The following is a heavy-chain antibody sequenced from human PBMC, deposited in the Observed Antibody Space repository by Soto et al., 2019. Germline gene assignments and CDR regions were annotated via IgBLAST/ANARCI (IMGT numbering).Heavy chain of an antibody. J-gene: IGHJ6*02. D-gene: IGHD3-10*01. Sequence: EVQLLESGGDLVQPGGSLRLSCEDSGFTFSNYAMSWVRQAPGKGLEWVTGISARGGTTYYVDSVKGSFTISRDNSKNTLYLQMNALRAEDRAVYYCAKDRGFGAGHGMDVWGQGTTVTVSS. V-gene: IGHV3-23*01. CDR3: AKDRGFGAGHGMDV. CDR1: GFTFSNYA. CDR2: ISARGGTT.